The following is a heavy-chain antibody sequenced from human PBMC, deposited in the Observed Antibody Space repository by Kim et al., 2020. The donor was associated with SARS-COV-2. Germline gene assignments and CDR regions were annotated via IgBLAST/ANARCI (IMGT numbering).Heavy chain of an antibody. CDR3: ARGNCSGGSCYDY. CDR2: INHSGST. J-gene: IGHJ4*02. CDR1: GGSFSGYY. V-gene: IGHV4-34*01. D-gene: IGHD2-15*01. Sequence: SETLSITCAVYGGSFSGYYWSWIRQPPGKGLEWIGEINHSGSTNYNPSLKSRVTISVDTSKNQFSLKLSSVTAADTAVYYCARGNCSGGSCYDYWGQGTLVTVSS.